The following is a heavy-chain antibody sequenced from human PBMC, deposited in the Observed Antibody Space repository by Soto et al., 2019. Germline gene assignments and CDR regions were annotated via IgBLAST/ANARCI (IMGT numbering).Heavy chain of an antibody. CDR3: ARVGGSGSYPWLYYFDY. CDR2: INAGNGNT. D-gene: IGHD1-26*01. J-gene: IGHJ4*02. V-gene: IGHV1-3*01. Sequence: QVQLVQSGAEVKKPGASVKVSCKASGYTFTSYAMHWVCQAPGQRLEWMGWINAGNGNTKYSQKFQGRVTITRDTSASTAYMELSSLRSEDTAVYYCARVGGSGSYPWLYYFDYWGQGTLVTVSS. CDR1: GYTFTSYA.